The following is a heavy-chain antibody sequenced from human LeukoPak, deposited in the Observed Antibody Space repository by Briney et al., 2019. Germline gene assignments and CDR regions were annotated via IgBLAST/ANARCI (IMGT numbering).Heavy chain of an antibody. D-gene: IGHD2-15*01. CDR2: IIPIFGTA. J-gene: IGHJ5*02. V-gene: IGHV1-69*13. Sequence: GASVKVSCKASGGTFSSYAISWVRQAPGQGLEWMGGIIPIFGTANYAQKFQGRVTISADESTSTAYMELSSLRSEDTAVYYCARGVANWFDPWGQGTLVTVSS. CDR3: ARGVANWFDP. CDR1: GGTFSSYA.